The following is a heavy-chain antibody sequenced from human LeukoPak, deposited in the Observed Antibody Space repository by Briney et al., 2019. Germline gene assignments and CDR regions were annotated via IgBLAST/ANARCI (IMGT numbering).Heavy chain of an antibody. J-gene: IGHJ3*02. V-gene: IGHV4-59*08. CDR3: ARHLAWDTAMAHDAFDI. D-gene: IGHD5-18*01. CDR2: IYYSGST. CDR1: GGSISSYY. Sequence: KPSETLSLTCTVSGGSISSYYWSWIRQPPGKGLEWIGYIYYSGSTNYNPSLKSRVTISVDTSKNQFSLKLSSVTAADTAVYYCARHLAWDTAMAHDAFDIWGQGAMVTVSS.